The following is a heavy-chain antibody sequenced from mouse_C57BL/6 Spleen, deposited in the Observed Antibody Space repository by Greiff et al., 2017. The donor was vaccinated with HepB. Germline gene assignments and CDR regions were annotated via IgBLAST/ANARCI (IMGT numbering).Heavy chain of an antibody. CDR2: ISDGGSYT. CDR3: AREGFITTVVATNYFDV. CDR1: GFTFSSYA. Sequence: EVKLQESGGGLVKPGGSLKLSCAASGFTFSSYAMSWVRQTPEKRLEWVATISDGGSYTYYPDNVKGRFTISRDNAKNNLYLQMSHLKSEDTAMYYCAREGFITTVVATNYFDVWGTGTTVTVSS. J-gene: IGHJ1*03. D-gene: IGHD1-1*01. V-gene: IGHV5-4*01.